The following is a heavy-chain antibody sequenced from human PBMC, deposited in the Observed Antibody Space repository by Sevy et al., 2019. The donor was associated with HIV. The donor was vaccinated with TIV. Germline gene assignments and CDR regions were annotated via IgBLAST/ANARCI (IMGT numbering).Heavy chain of an antibody. D-gene: IGHD6-19*01. J-gene: IGHJ5*02. CDR3: ARDLAPIAVAGMNWFDP. V-gene: IGHV3-21*01. Sequence: GGSLSLSCAASGFTFSSYSMNWVRQAPGKGLEWVSSISSSSSYIYYADSVKGRFTISRDNAKNSLYLQMNSLRAEDTAVYYCARDLAPIAVAGMNWFDPWGQGTLVTVSS. CDR1: GFTFSSYS. CDR2: ISSSSSYI.